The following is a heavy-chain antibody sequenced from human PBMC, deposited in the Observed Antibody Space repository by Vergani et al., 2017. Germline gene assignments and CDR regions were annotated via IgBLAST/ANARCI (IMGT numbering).Heavy chain of an antibody. V-gene: IGHV4-61*02. Sequence: QVQLQESGPGLVKPSQTLSLTCTVSGASINNDFYYWHWIRQPAGKGLEWIGRIYVSGITDYNSSLQSRVSMSVDTSKNQFSLTLTSVTAADTAVYYCARDNKQLRPRAFDLGGQGTIVTGSS. CDR2: IYVSGIT. D-gene: IGHD4-23*01. CDR3: ARDNKQLRPRAFDL. J-gene: IGHJ3*01. CDR1: GASINNDFYY.